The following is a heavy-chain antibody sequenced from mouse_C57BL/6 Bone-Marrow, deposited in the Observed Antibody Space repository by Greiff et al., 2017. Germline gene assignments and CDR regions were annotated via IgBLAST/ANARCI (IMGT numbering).Heavy chain of an antibody. J-gene: IGHJ3*01. CDR2: IDPSESYT. CDR1: GYTFTSYW. CDR3: APYGSSYPY. Sequence: QVQLQQPGAELVRPGTSVTLSCKASGYTFTSYWMHWVKQRPGQGLEWIGVIDPSESYTNYNQKFKGKATLTVDTSASTAYMQLSSLTSEDSAVYYCAPYGSSYPYWGQGTLVTVSA. V-gene: IGHV1-59*01. D-gene: IGHD1-1*01.